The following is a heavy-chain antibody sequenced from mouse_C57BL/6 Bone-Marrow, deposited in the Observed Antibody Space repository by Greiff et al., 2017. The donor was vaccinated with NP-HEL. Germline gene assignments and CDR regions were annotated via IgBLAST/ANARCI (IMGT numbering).Heavy chain of an antibody. D-gene: IGHD1-1*01. V-gene: IGHV1-15*01. CDR1: GYTFTDYE. CDR3: TRVEGYYPPGSY. Sequence: LQESGAELVRPGASVTLSCKASGYTFTDYEMHWVKQTPVHGLEWIGAIDPETGGTAYNQKFKGKAILTADKSSSTAYMELRSLTSEDSAVYYCTRVEGYYPPGSYWGQGTTLTVSS. CDR2: IDPETGGT. J-gene: IGHJ2*01.